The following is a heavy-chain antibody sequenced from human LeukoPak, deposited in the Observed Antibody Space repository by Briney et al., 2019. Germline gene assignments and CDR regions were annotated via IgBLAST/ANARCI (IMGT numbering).Heavy chain of an antibody. V-gene: IGHV3-30*14. CDR3: AGFGVIMVRGAVVDAFDI. CDR2: ISYDGSNK. CDR1: GFTFSSYA. D-gene: IGHD3-10*01. Sequence: GGSLRLSCAASGFTFSSYAMHWVRQAPGKGLEWVAVISYDGSNKYYADSVKGRFTISRDNSKNTLYLQMNSLRAEDTAVYYCAGFGVIMVRGAVVDAFDIWGQGTMVTVSS. J-gene: IGHJ3*02.